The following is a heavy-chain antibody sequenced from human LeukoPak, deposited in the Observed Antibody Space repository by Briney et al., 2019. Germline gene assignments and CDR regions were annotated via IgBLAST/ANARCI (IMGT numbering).Heavy chain of an antibody. J-gene: IGHJ4*02. D-gene: IGHD4-11*01. CDR1: GGSISSGSYY. CDR2: IYTSGST. CDR3: ARDYSSTQFDY. Sequence: SETLSLTCTVSGGSISSGSYYWSWIRQPAGKGLEWIGRIYTSGSTNYNPSLKSRVTISVDTSKNQFSLKLSSVTAADTAVYYCARDYSSTQFDYWGQGTLVTVSS. V-gene: IGHV4-61*02.